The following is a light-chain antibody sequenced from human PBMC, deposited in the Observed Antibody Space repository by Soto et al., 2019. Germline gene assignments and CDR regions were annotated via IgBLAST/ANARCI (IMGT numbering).Light chain of an antibody. J-gene: IGLJ1*01. V-gene: IGLV2-14*01. CDR1: SSDVGRYTY. CDR3: TPYTSTSTPHV. Sequence: QSVLTQPASVSGSPGQSITISCAGTSSDVGRYTYVSWYQQHPGKAPKLIIYDVYNRPSGVSNRFSGSKSGNTASLTISGLQAEDEADYYFTPYTSTSTPHVSGGGTKVPVL. CDR2: DVY.